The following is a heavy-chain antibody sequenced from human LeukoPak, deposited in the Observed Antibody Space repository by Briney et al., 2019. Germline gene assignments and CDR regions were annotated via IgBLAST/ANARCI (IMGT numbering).Heavy chain of an antibody. Sequence: GGSLRLSCAASGFNFNTYAMNWVRQAPGKGLEWISYISSSSSTIYYADSEKGRFSISRDNAKNSVYLEMNSPGDEDTAVYYCTRVGGYQLPKFDYWGRGTLVTVSS. CDR2: ISSSSSTI. CDR3: TRVGGYQLPKFDY. D-gene: IGHD2-2*01. J-gene: IGHJ4*02. V-gene: IGHV3-48*02. CDR1: GFNFNTYA.